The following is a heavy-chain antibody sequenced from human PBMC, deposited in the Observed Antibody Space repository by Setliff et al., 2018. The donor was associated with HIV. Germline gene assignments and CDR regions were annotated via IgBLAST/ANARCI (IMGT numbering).Heavy chain of an antibody. CDR1: GGSISSNSYY. D-gene: IGHD3-22*01. Sequence: PSETLSLTCTVSGGSISSNSYYWGWIRQPPGKGLEWIGSIYHRGSTFYNPSLRSRVTISVDTSQDQFSLRLTSVTAADAAVYYCGGNGYYSIDYWGQGTLVTVS. CDR3: GGNGYYSIDY. CDR2: IYHRGST. V-gene: IGHV4-39*07. J-gene: IGHJ4*02.